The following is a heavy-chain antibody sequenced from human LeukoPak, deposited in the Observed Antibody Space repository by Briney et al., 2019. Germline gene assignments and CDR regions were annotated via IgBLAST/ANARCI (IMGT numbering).Heavy chain of an antibody. CDR3: ARDGAVAGTAYPEY. CDR2: INPNSGGT. CDR1: GYTFTGSY. D-gene: IGHD6-19*01. V-gene: IGHV1-2*02. J-gene: IGHJ4*02. Sequence: GASVKVSCKASGYTFTGSYLHWVRQAPGHGLEWMGWINPNSGGTNYAQKFQGRVTMTRDTSISTAYMELSSLTSDDTALYYCARDGAVAGTAYPEYWGQGTLVTVSS.